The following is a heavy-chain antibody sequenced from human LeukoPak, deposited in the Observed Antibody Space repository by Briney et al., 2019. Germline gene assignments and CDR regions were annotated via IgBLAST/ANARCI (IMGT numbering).Heavy chain of an antibody. D-gene: IGHD1-26*01. CDR3: ARESVGATN. CDR1: GFTFSSYA. V-gene: IGHV3-30-3*01. Sequence: PGGSLRLSCAASGFTFSSYAMHWVRQAPGKGLEWVAVISYDGSNKYYADSVKGRFTISRDNSKNTLYLQMNSLRAEDTAVYYCARESVGATNWGQGTLVTVSS. CDR2: ISYDGSNK. J-gene: IGHJ4*02.